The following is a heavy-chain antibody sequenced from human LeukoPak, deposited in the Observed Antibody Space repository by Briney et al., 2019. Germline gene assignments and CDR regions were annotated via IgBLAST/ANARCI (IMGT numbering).Heavy chain of an antibody. V-gene: IGHV3-23*01. CDR1: GFTFSSYA. CDR3: APPVGSGAYFDY. J-gene: IGHJ4*02. Sequence: GGSLRLSCAASGFTFSSYAMSWVRQAPGKGLEWISAISGSGVSTYYADSVKGRFTISRDNSRNTLYLQMNSLRADDTAVYYCAPPVGSGAYFDYWGQGTLVTVSS. CDR2: ISGSGVST. D-gene: IGHD3-10*01.